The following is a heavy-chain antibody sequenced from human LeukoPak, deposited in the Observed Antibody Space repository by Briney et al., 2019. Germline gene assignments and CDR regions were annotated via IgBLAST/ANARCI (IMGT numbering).Heavy chain of an antibody. CDR1: GGSISSYY. V-gene: IGHV4-59*12. J-gene: IGHJ4*02. Sequence: SETLSLTCTVSGGSISSYYWSWIRQPPGKGLEWIGYIYYSGSTNYNPSLKSRVTISVDTSKNQCSLKLSSVTAADTAVYFCARDGPTSAPDYWGQGTLVTVSS. D-gene: IGHD2-2*01. CDR3: ARDGPTSAPDY. CDR2: IYYSGST.